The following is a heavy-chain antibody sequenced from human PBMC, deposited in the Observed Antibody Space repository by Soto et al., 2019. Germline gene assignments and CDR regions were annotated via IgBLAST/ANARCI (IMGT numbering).Heavy chain of an antibody. CDR3: ARAGYSYGPPTPWTHT. V-gene: IGHV3-30-3*01. Sequence: QVQLVESGGGVVQPGRSLRLSCAASGFTFSSYAMHWVRQAPGKGLEWVAVISYDGSNKYYADSVKGRFTISRDNSKNTLYLQMNSLRAEDTAVYYCARAGYSYGPPTPWTHTWGQGTLVTVSS. CDR1: GFTFSSYA. D-gene: IGHD5-18*01. J-gene: IGHJ5*02. CDR2: ISYDGSNK.